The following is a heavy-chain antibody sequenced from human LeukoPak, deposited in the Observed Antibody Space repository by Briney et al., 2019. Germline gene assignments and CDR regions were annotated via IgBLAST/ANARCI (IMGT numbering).Heavy chain of an antibody. V-gene: IGHV4-61*02. CDR1: GGSISSGSHY. D-gene: IGHD3-10*01. Sequence: PSETLSLTCTVSGGSISSGSHYWSWIRQPAGKGLEWIGRIYTSGSTNYNPSLKSRVTISVDTSKNQFSLKLSSVTAADTAVYYCARSVRGEDYWGQGTLVTVSS. J-gene: IGHJ4*02. CDR3: ARSVRGEDY. CDR2: IYTSGST.